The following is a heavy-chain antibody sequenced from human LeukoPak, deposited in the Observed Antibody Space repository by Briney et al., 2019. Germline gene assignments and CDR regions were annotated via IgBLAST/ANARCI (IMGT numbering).Heavy chain of an antibody. J-gene: IGHJ4*02. CDR1: TFTFSTYA. Sequence: GGSLRLSCVASTFTFSTYAMNWVRQAPGKGLEWVSTMSSCCGNTYYADSVKGRFTISRDNSKNTLYLQMNSLRAEDTALYYCAKERETRTNWYRHFDYWGQGTLDTVPS. CDR3: AKERETRTNWYRHFDY. CDR2: MSSCCGNT. V-gene: IGHV3-23*01. D-gene: IGHD1-1*01.